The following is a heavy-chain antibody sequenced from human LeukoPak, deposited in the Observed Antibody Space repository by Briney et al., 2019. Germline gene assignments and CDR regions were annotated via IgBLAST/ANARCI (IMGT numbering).Heavy chain of an antibody. CDR3: ARDRYGYNL. J-gene: IGHJ4*02. Sequence: GGSLRLSCAASGFPFSSYAMHWVRQAPGKGLEWVAVISYDGSNKYYADTVKGRFTISRDNSKNTLYLQMNSLRAEDTAVYYCARDRYGYNLWGQGTLVTVSS. CDR1: GFPFSSYA. D-gene: IGHD5-24*01. CDR2: ISYDGSNK. V-gene: IGHV3-30-3*01.